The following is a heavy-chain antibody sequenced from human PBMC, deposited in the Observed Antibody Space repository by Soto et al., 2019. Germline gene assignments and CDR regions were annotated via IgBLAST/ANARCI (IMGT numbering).Heavy chain of an antibody. D-gene: IGHD3-3*01. J-gene: IGHJ6*03. CDR1: GYTFTSYY. CDR3: ARDDFWSGYYANYYMDV. V-gene: IGHV1-46*03. CDR2: INPSGGST. Sequence: GASVKLSCKASGYTFTSYYMHWVRQAPGQGLEWMGIINPSGGSTSYAQKFQGRVTMTRDTSTSTVYMELSSLRSEDTAVYYCARDDFWSGYYANYYMDVWGKGTTVTVSS.